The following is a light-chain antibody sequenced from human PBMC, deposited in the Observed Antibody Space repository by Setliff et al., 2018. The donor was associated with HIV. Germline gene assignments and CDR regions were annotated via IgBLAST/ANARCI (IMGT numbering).Light chain of an antibody. Sequence: LTQPASVSGSPGQSNTISCTGTSSDVGGYSHVSWYQQHPGKAPKLIIYEVSNRPSGVSNRFSGSKSGNTASLTISGLQAEDEADYYCSSYAVTNTLPFGTGTKVTVL. CDR3: SSYAVTNTLP. CDR1: SSDVGGYSH. J-gene: IGLJ1*01. V-gene: IGLV2-14*01. CDR2: EVS.